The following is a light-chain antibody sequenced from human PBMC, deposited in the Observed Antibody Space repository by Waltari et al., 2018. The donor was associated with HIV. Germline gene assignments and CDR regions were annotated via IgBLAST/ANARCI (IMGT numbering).Light chain of an antibody. CDR3: SSYTSSSTQV. Sequence: QSALTQPASVSGSPGQSITISCTGTSSDVGGYHYVFWYKQHPGKAPNLMIYEVTNRPTGVSNRFSGSESGNTASLTISGRQAEDEADDYCSSYTSSSTQVFGTGTKVTVL. V-gene: IGLV2-14*01. CDR1: SSDVGGYHY. CDR2: EVT. J-gene: IGLJ1*01.